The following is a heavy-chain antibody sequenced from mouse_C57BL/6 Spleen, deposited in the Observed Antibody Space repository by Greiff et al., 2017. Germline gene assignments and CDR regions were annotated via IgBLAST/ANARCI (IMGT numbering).Heavy chain of an antibody. D-gene: IGHD2-12*01. Sequence: QVQLQQSGAELVQPGASVQISCKASGYAFSSSWMNWVKQRPGKGLEWIGQIYPGDGDTNYNGKFKGKATLTADKSSSTAYMQLSSLTSEDSAVYCCARSGTTRYFHVRRTATTGTVS. V-gene: IGHV1-80*01. CDR2: IYPGDGDT. CDR1: GYAFSSSW. J-gene: IGHJ1*03. CDR3: ARSGTTRYFHV.